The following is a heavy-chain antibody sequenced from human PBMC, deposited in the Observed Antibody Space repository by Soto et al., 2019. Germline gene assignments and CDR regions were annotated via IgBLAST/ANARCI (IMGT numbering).Heavy chain of an antibody. V-gene: IGHV1-18*01. CDR3: ARVIAAAADFDY. D-gene: IGHD6-13*01. CDR2: ISAYNRNT. CDR1: GYTFTSYG. J-gene: IGHJ4*02. Sequence: ASVKVSCKASGYTFTSYGLSWVRQAPGQGLEWMGWISAYNRNTNYAQKLQGRVTMTTDTSTSTAYMELRSLRSDDTAVYYCARVIAAAADFDYWGQGNLVTVS.